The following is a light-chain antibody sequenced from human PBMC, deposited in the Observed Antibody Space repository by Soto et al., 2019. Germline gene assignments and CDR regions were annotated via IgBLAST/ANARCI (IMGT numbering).Light chain of an antibody. J-gene: IGKJ1*01. CDR2: GAS. Sequence: EIVLTQSPATLSLSPGEKATLSCRASETVRTGSLAWYQQKPGQAPRLLIFGASVRATDIPDRFSGSGSGTDFTLTITRRAPEDLAVYHCQQYASSPWTFGQGTKLEIK. CDR1: ETVRTGS. CDR3: QQYASSPWT. V-gene: IGKV3-20*01.